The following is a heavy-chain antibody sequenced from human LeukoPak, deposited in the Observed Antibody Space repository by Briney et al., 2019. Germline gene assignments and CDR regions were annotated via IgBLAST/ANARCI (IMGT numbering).Heavy chain of an antibody. CDR1: GGTFTSYT. CDR3: ARHKSSSGNAFDI. Sequence: SVKVSCKASGGTFTSYTVSWVRQAPGQGLEWMGEIIPVFGTIDYAQKIQGRVTITTDESTNTVYMELSSLKSENTAMYYCARHKSSSGNAFDIWGQGTMVTVSS. D-gene: IGHD2-15*01. CDR2: IIPVFGTI. V-gene: IGHV1-69*05. J-gene: IGHJ3*02.